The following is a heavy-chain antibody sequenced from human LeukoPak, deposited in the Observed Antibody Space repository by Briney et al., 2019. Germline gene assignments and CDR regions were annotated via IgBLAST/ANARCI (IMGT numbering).Heavy chain of an antibody. CDR2: INHSGST. J-gene: IGHJ4*02. D-gene: IGHD6-13*01. CDR3: ARGPVYSSSWYDY. V-gene: IGHV4-34*01. CDR1: GGSFSGYY. Sequence: SETLSLTCAVYGGSFSGYYWSWIRQPPGKGLEWIGEINHSGSTNYNPSLKSRVTISVDTSKNQFSLKLSSVTAADTAVYYCARGPVYSSSWYDYWGQGTLVTVPS.